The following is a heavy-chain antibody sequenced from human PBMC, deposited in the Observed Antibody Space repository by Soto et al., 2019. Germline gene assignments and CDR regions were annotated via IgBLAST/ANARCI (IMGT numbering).Heavy chain of an antibody. CDR2: IIPLFGTP. D-gene: IGHD1-1*01. CDR3: ARDGTIQMANFDF. Sequence: QVLLMQSGAEVKKPGSSVKVSCTSSGGPFSSYGISWVRQVPGHGLEWLGGIIPLFGTPSYARKFQDRLTISADESTTTAYRELSSLTSEATAMYFCARDGTIQMANFDFWGQGTLVTVSS. V-gene: IGHV1-69*01. J-gene: IGHJ4*02. CDR1: GGPFSSYG.